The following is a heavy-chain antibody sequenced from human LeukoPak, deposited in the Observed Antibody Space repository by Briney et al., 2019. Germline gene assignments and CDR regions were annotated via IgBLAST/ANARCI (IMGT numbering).Heavy chain of an antibody. CDR2: IHHSGSS. CDR3: ARGGNRFGGFYFDY. V-gene: IGHV4-31*03. Sequence: SQTLSLTCTVSADSLSSGGHYWAWIRQLPGKGLESIGFIHHSGSSRHNPSLKDRVAISVDASRKQFALRLSSVTAADTAIYYCARGGNRFGGFYFDYWGQGILVIVSS. J-gene: IGHJ4*02. CDR1: ADSLSSGGHY. D-gene: IGHD3-10*01.